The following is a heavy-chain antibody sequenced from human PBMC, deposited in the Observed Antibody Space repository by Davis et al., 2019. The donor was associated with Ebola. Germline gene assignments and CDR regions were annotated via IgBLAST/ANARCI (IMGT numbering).Heavy chain of an antibody. CDR2: SYWDDDK. D-gene: IGHD3-10*01. J-gene: IGHJ5*02. CDR1: GISVSTSGVG. V-gene: IGHV2-5*02. CDR3: AQIGVRPDYYRSGSFYNGWFDP. Sequence: SGPTLVKPPQTLTLTCTLSGISVSTSGVGVGWIRQPPGKALEWLALSYWDDDKRYSPSLKSRLTITKDTARNQVVLTMTNMDPVDTATYYCAQIGVRPDYYRSGSFYNGWFDPWGQGTLVTVSS.